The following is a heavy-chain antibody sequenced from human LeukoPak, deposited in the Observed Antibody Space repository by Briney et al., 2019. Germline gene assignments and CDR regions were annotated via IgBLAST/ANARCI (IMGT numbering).Heavy chain of an antibody. CDR2: ISSSSSYI. J-gene: IGHJ4*02. Sequence: GGSLRLSCAASGFTFSSYSMNWVRQAPGKGLEWVSSISSSSSYIYYADSVKGRFTISRDNAKNSLYLQMNSLRAEDTAVYYCARDLYTAMDYFDYWGQGTPVTVSS. V-gene: IGHV3-21*01. D-gene: IGHD5-18*01. CDR1: GFTFSSYS. CDR3: ARDLYTAMDYFDY.